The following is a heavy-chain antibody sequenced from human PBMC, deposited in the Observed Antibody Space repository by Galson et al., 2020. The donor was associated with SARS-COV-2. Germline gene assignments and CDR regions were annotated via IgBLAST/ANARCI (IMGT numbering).Heavy chain of an antibody. CDR1: GFTFSNYA. Sequence: GESLKISCVASGFTFSNYAMSWVRQAPGKGLEWVSGISGRGGSRYDTDSVKGRFTISRDNSKNTLYLQMNSLRLDDSAVYYCTKKGDFWRGVEPVDYWGQGTRVTVSS. D-gene: IGHD3-3*01. CDR3: TKKGDFWRGVEPVDY. J-gene: IGHJ4*02. CDR2: ISGRGGSR. V-gene: IGHV3-23*01.